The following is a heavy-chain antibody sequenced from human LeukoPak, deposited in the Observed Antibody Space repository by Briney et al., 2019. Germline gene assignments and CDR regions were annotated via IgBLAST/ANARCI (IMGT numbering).Heavy chain of an antibody. J-gene: IGHJ4*02. CDR3: ARDLVGATGIFDY. CDR2: IKQDGSEK. Sequence: GGSLRLSCAASGFTFSSYSMNWVRQAPGKGLEWVANIKQDGSEKYNVDSVKGRFTISRDNAKNSLYLQMNSLRAEDTAVYYCARDLVGATGIFDYWGQGTLVTVSS. V-gene: IGHV3-7*01. D-gene: IGHD1-26*01. CDR1: GFTFSSYS.